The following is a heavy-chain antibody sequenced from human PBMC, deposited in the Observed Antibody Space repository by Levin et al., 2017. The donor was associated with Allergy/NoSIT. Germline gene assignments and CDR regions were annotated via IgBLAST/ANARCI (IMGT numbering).Heavy chain of an antibody. CDR2: INWNSGSV. CDR3: VKEIYSEYYYFCMDV. J-gene: IGHJ6*02. CDR1: GFAFDSYA. Sequence: LAGGSLRLSCGASGFAFDSYAMHWARQTPGKGLEWVSGINWNSGSVGYADSVKGRFTISRDNAKRTLYLQMSSLRSEDTAIYYCVKEIYSEYYYFCMDVWGQGTTVTVSS. D-gene: IGHD2-21*01. V-gene: IGHV3-9*01.